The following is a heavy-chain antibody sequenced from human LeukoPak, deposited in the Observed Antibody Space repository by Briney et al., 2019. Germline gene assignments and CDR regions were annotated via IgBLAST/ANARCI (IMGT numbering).Heavy chain of an antibody. CDR3: ARGAHYDYVWGSYRYFDY. Sequence: SQTLSLTCTVSGGSINSGDYYWSWIRQPPGTGLEWIGYIYYSGSTNYNPSLKSRVTISVDTSKNQFSLKLSSVTAADTAVYYCARGAHYDYVWGSYRYFDYWGQGTLVTVSS. J-gene: IGHJ4*02. D-gene: IGHD3-16*02. CDR1: GGSINSGDYY. CDR2: IYYSGST. V-gene: IGHV4-61*08.